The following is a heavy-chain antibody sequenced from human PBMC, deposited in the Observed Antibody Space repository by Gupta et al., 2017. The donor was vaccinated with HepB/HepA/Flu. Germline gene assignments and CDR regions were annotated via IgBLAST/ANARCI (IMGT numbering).Heavy chain of an antibody. V-gene: IGHV2-5*01. Sequence: QITLKESGPTLVKLTQTLTLTCTFSGFALSASGVAVGWIRQPPGKALEWLAIIYWNDDERYSTSLKSRLTITKDTSKNQVVLTMTNMDPVDTATYYCAHTPNWGGLWYFAYWGQGTLVTVSS. CDR2: IYWNDDE. J-gene: IGHJ4*02. CDR3: AHTPNWGGLWYFAY. D-gene: IGHD7-27*01. CDR1: GFALSASGVA.